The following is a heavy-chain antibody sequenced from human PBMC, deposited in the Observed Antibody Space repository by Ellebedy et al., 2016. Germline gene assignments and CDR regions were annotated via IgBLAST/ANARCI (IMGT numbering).Heavy chain of an antibody. CDR1: GGSISSYY. J-gene: IGHJ6*03. CDR2: IYYSGST. Sequence: SETLSLXXTVSGGSISSYYWSWIRQPPGKGLEWIGYIYYSGSTNYNPSLKSRVTISVDTSKNQFSLKLSSVTAADTAVYYCARVSGYDFWSGYYTPGYMDVWGKGTTVTVSS. CDR3: ARVSGYDFWSGYYTPGYMDV. V-gene: IGHV4-59*01. D-gene: IGHD3-3*01.